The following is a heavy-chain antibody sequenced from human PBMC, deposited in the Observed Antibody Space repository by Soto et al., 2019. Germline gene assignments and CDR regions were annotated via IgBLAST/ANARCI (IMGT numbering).Heavy chain of an antibody. CDR3: ASRSPALDY. CDR1: GFTFSSYG. Sequence: QVQLVESGGGVVQPGRSLRLSCAASGFTFSSYGMHWVRQAPGKGLEWVAVIWYDGRSKYYADFVKGRFTISRDNSKNTLYLQMNSLRAEDTAVYYCASRSPALDYWGQGTLVTVSS. J-gene: IGHJ4*02. D-gene: IGHD2-2*01. V-gene: IGHV3-33*01. CDR2: IWYDGRSK.